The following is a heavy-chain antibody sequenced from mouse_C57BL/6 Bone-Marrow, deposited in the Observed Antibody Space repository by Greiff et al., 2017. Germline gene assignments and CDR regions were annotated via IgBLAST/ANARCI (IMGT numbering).Heavy chain of an antibody. J-gene: IGHJ1*03. Sequence: DVQLVESGGGLVQPKGSLKLSCAASGFTFNTYAMHWVRQAPGKGLEWVARIRSKGSNYATYYAGSVKDRFTISRDDSQSMLYLQMNNLKAEDAAVCYCVWYGTWGYFDVWGTGTTVTVSS. V-gene: IGHV10-3*01. CDR3: VWYGTWGYFDV. CDR1: GFTFNTYA. CDR2: IRSKGSNYAT. D-gene: IGHD2-10*02.